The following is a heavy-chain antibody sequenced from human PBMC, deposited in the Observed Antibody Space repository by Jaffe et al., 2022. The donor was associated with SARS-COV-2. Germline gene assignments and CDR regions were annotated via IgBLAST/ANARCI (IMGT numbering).Heavy chain of an antibody. CDR3: SRNRPGSFELDY. Sequence: QVQLVQSGAEVKKPGTSVKVSCKASGYTFTHYVIHWVRQAPGQSLEWMGWINAGNGDKKFSQKFQDRVTITTDTSASIAYMELSSLRSEDSAVYYCSRNRPGSFELDYWGQGTLVIVSS. J-gene: IGHJ4*02. CDR1: GYTFTHYV. V-gene: IGHV1-3*01. CDR2: INAGNGDK.